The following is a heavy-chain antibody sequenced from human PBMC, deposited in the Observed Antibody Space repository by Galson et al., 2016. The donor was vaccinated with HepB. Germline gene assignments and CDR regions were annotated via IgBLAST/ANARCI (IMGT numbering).Heavy chain of an antibody. D-gene: IGHD6-6*01. J-gene: IGHJ6*02. CDR3: ARDDSSSSYYYYGLDV. CDR2: ISSSSSYT. Sequence: SLRLSCAASGFTFSDYHMRWIRQAPGKGLEWVSHISSSSSYTHYADSVEGRFTISRDNAKNSLYLQMNNLRAEDTAVFYCARDDSSSSYYYYGLDVWGQGTTVTVSS. CDR1: GFTFSDYH. V-gene: IGHV3-11*06.